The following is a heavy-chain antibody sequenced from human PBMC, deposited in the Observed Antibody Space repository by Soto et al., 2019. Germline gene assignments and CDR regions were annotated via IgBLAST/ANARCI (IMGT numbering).Heavy chain of an antibody. CDR3: AKNLRLLGHLRGELDY. Sequence: QVQLVESGGGVVQPGRSLRLSCAASGFTFSSYGMHWVRQAPGKGLEWVAVISYDGSNKYYADSVKGRFTISRDNSKKQLYLQMNSLRAEDAAVYYCAKNLRLLGHLRGELDYWGQGALVTVSS. D-gene: IGHD4-17*01. CDR2: ISYDGSNK. V-gene: IGHV3-30*18. CDR1: GFTFSSYG. J-gene: IGHJ4*02.